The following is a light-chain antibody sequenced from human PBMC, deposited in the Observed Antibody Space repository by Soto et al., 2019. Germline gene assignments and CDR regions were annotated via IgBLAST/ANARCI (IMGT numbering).Light chain of an antibody. CDR2: DVT. CDR1: SSDVGVYNY. V-gene: IGLV2-11*01. CDR3: CSYADSSSFRVL. Sequence: QPVLTQPRSVSGSPGQSVTISCTGTSSDVGVYNYVSWYQQHPGKAPKLIIYDVTKRPSGVPDRFSGSKSANTASLIISGLQAADEAEYYCCCCSYADSSSFRVLFGGGTQLTVL. J-gene: IGLJ2*01.